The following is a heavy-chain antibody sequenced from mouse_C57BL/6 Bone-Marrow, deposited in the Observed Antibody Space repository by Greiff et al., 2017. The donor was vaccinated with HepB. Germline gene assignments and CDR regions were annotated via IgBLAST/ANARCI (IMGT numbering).Heavy chain of an antibody. CDR1: GFTFSDYG. CDR3: ARYYYGSSSWFAY. CDR2: ISSGSSTI. J-gene: IGHJ3*01. V-gene: IGHV5-17*01. Sequence: EVMLVESGGGLVKPGGSLKLSCAASGFTFSDYGMHWVRQAPEKGLEWVAYISSGSSTIYYADTVKGRFTISRDNAKNTLFLQMTSLRSEDTAMYYCARYYYGSSSWFAYWGQGTLVTVSA. D-gene: IGHD1-1*01.